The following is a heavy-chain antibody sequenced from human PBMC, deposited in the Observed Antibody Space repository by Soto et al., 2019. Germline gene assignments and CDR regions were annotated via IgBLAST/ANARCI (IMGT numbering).Heavy chain of an antibody. D-gene: IGHD3-9*01. J-gene: IGHJ5*02. V-gene: IGHV4-38-2*02. Sequence: SETLSLTCAVSGYSISSGYYWGWIRQPPGKGLEWIGSIYHSGSTYYNPSLKSRVTISVDTSKNQFSLRLSSVTAADTAVYYCARDSPTYYDILTGYPGPDTWGQGTLVTVSS. CDR3: ARDSPTYYDILTGYPGPDT. CDR1: GYSISSGYY. CDR2: IYHSGST.